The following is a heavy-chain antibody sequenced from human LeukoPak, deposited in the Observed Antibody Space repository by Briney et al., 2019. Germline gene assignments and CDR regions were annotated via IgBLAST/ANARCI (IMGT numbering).Heavy chain of an antibody. CDR2: ISSSGSTI. D-gene: IGHD6-19*01. J-gene: IGHJ4*02. V-gene: IGHV3-11*01. CDR3: ARSRIAVAGTISDY. CDR1: GFTFSDYY. Sequence: GGSLRLSCAASGFTFSDYYMSWIRQAPGKGLEWASYISSSGSTIYYADSVKGRFTISRDNAKNSPYLQMNSLRAEDTAVYYCARSRIAVAGTISDYWGQGTLVTVSS.